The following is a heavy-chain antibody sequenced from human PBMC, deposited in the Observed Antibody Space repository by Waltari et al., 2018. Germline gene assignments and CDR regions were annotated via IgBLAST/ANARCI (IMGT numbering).Heavy chain of an antibody. V-gene: IGHV1-69-2*01. CDR2: VDPEDGET. CDR3: ARDLVGAVDGY. D-gene: IGHD1-26*01. J-gene: IGHJ4*02. CDR1: GYTFTDYY. Sequence: EVQLVQSGAEVKKPGATVKISCKVSGYTFTDYYMHWVQQAPGKGLEWMGLVDPEDGETIYAQKLQGRVTMTTDTSTSTAYMELRSLRSDDTAVYYCARDLVGAVDGYWGQGTLVTVSS.